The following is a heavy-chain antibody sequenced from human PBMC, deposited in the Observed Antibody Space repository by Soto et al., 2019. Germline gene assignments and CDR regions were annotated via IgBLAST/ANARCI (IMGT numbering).Heavy chain of an antibody. CDR2: ISPHTGGT. J-gene: IGHJ6*02. V-gene: IGHV1-2*02. CDR1: GYTFNRYY. D-gene: IGHD3-3*01. Sequence: ASVKVSCKASGYTFNRYYMHWVRQAHGPGLEWMGWISPHTGGTTYAQKFQGRVTMTRNISRNTAHMELSSLQSEDTAVYYCARERKFDFWRKGLDVWGQGTTVTVSS. CDR3: ARERKFDFWRKGLDV.